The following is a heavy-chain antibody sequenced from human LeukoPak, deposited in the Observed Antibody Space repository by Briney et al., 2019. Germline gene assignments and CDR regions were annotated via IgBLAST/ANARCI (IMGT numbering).Heavy chain of an antibody. Sequence: SGGSLRLSCAASGFTFSSYAMHWVRQAPGKGLEWVAVISYGGSNKYYADSVKGRFTISRDNSKNTLYLQMNSLRAEDTAVYYCARDLGELVGGIDYWGQGTLVTVSS. CDR1: GFTFSSYA. J-gene: IGHJ4*02. V-gene: IGHV3-30-3*01. CDR3: ARDLGELVGGIDY. D-gene: IGHD1-26*01. CDR2: ISYGGSNK.